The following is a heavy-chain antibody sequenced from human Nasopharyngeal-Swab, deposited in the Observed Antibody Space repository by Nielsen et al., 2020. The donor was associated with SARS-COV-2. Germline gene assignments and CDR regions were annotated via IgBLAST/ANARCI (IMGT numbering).Heavy chain of an antibody. V-gene: IGHV4-59*12. CDR3: ARDQEAAAQNDRVAVDI. CDR1: GGSISSYY. D-gene: IGHD6-13*01. Sequence: SATLSLTCTVSGGSISSYYWSWIRQPPGKGLEWSGYIYYSGSTNYNPSLKSRVTISVDKSKNQLSLKLSSVTAADTAVYYCARDQEAAAQNDRVAVDIWGQGTMVTVSS. CDR2: IYYSGST. J-gene: IGHJ3*02.